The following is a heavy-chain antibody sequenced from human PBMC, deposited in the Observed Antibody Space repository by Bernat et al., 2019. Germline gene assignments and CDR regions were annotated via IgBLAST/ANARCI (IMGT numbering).Heavy chain of an antibody. D-gene: IGHD4-23*01. CDR2: IYGGGRT. Sequence: EVQLVESGGGLVQPGGSLRLSCTASGFSVSTNHVSWVHQAPGKGLECVSVIYGGGRTYYADSVKDRFTISRDSSKNTVSLLINSLRAEDTAMYFCTGYGGNSVWGQGTLVTVSS. V-gene: IGHV3-66*01. J-gene: IGHJ4*02. CDR1: GFSVSTNH. CDR3: TGYGGNSV.